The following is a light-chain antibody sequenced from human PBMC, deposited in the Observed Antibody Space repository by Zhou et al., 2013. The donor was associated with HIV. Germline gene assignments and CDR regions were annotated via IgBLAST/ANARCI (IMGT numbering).Light chain of an antibody. Sequence: EIVLTQSPGTLSLSPGERATLPCRASQSVSGSFLAWYQQRPGQAPRLLIYGASSRATGIPDRFSGSGSGTDFTLTISRLEPEDFAVYYCQQYGSTPLTFGPGTKVEIK. CDR1: QSVSGSF. CDR2: GAS. V-gene: IGKV3-20*01. J-gene: IGKJ1*01. CDR3: QQYGSTPLT.